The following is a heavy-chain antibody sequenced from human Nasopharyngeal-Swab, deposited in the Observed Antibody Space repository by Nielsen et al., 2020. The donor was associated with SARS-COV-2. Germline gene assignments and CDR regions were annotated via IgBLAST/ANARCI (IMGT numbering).Heavy chain of an antibody. Sequence: WIRQPPGKGLEWIGYIYYSGSTNYNPSLKSRVTISVDTSKNQFSLKLSSVTAADTAVYYCSWSGYQGAYYYYYGMDVWGQGTTVTVSS. V-gene: IGHV4-59*01. CDR2: IYYSGST. D-gene: IGHD3-3*01. CDR3: SWSGYQGAYYYYYGMDV. J-gene: IGHJ6*02.